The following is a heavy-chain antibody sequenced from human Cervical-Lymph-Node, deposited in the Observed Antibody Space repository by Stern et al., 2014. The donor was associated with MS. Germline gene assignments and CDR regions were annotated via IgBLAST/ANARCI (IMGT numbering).Heavy chain of an antibody. V-gene: IGHV1-46*01. J-gene: IGHJ4*02. D-gene: IGHD3-22*01. CDR2: INPSGGST. CDR3: ARDTTGGDSSGYYFHY. Sequence: QVQLVQSGAEVKKPGASVKVSCKASGYTFTSYYMHWVRQSPGQGLEWMGIINPSGGSTSYAQKFQGRVTMTRDTSTSTVYMELSSLRSEDTAVYYCARDTTGGDSSGYYFHYWGQGTLVTVSS. CDR1: GYTFTSYY.